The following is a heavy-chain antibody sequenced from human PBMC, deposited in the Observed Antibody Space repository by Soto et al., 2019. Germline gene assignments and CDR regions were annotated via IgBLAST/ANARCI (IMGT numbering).Heavy chain of an antibody. J-gene: IGHJ6*02. Sequence: QVQLVQSGAEVKKPGASVKVSCKASGYVFTNYFMHWVRQAPGQGLEWMGIINPNGGGTSYAQKCELRVTMTRDTAMSTVYMDLRSLRSEDTALYFCAREVGSNSWSYSDGMDVWGQGTSVTVSS. V-gene: IGHV1-46*01. CDR1: GYVFTNYF. CDR3: AREVGSNSWSYSDGMDV. D-gene: IGHD6-13*01. CDR2: INPNGGGT.